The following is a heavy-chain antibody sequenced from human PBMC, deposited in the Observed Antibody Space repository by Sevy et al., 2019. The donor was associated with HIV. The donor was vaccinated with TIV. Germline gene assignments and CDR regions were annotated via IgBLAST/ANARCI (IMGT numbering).Heavy chain of an antibody. CDR3: ANSHYYDSSGYYDDY. J-gene: IGHJ4*02. Sequence: SGPTLVKPTQTLTLTCTFSGFSLSTSGVGVGWIRQPPGKALEWLALIYWNDDKRYSPSLKSRLTITKDTSKNQVVLTMTNMDPVDTATYYCANSHYYDSSGYYDDYWGQGTLVTVSS. CDR2: IYWNDDK. V-gene: IGHV2-5*01. D-gene: IGHD3-22*01. CDR1: GFSLSTSGVG.